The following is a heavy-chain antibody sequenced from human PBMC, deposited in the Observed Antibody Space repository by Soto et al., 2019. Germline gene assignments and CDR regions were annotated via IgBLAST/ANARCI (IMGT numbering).Heavy chain of an antibody. D-gene: IGHD3-10*01. J-gene: IGHJ4*02. V-gene: IGHV1-8*01. CDR3: ARVSDITIIGLAY. Sequence: GASVKVSCKASGYTFTSYDINWVRQATGQGLEWMGWMNPNSGNTGYAQKFQGRVTMTRNTSISTAYMELSSLRSEDTAMYYCARVSDITIIGLAYWGQGTLVTVSS. CDR2: MNPNSGNT. CDR1: GYTFTSYD.